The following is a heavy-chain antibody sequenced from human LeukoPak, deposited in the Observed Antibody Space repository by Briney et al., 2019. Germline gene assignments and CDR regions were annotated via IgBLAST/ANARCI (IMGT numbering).Heavy chain of an antibody. Sequence: SGGSLRLSCAASGFTFSTYAMSWVRQAPGKGLEWVSSISGSGGSTDYADSVRGRITISRDNSKNTLYLQMNSLRAADTAVYYCESGDYGGNPFDYWGQGTLVFVSS. CDR2: ISGSGGST. CDR3: ESGDYGGNPFDY. J-gene: IGHJ4*02. D-gene: IGHD4-23*01. CDR1: GFTFSTYA. V-gene: IGHV3-23*01.